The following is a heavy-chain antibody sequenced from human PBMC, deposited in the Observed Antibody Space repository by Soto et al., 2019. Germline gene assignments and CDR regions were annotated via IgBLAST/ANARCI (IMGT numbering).Heavy chain of an antibody. V-gene: IGHV3-23*01. CDR1: GFTFTDYA. Sequence: XGSLRLSCAVAGFTFTDYAMTWVRQAPGKGLEWVSTLSGSGISTYDADFVKGRFTISRDNSKNMLYLQMNSLRAEDTAIYYCAKELVGALYFGMDVWGQGTTVTVSS. CDR3: AKELVGALYFGMDV. CDR2: LSGSGIST. J-gene: IGHJ6*02. D-gene: IGHD6-6*01.